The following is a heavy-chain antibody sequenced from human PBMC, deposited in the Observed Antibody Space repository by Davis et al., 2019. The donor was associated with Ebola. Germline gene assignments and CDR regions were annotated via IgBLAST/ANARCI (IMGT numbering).Heavy chain of an antibody. CDR2: ISYDGSNK. J-gene: IGHJ4*02. Sequence: GESLKISCAASGFTFSSYAMHWVRQAPGKGLEWVAVISYDGSNKYYADSVKGRFTISRDNSKNTLYLQMNSLRAEDTAVYYCAREDAHYDFWSGAFDYWGQGTLVTVSS. D-gene: IGHD3-3*01. V-gene: IGHV3-30-3*01. CDR1: GFTFSSYA. CDR3: AREDAHYDFWSGAFDY.